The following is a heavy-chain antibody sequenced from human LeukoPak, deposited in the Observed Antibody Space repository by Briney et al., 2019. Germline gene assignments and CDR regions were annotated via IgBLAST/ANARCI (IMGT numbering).Heavy chain of an antibody. J-gene: IGHJ3*02. CDR1: GGSISSSSYY. D-gene: IGHD3-3*01. CDR3: ARVDTVFGVVTSDAFDI. Sequence: SETLSLTCTVSGGSISSSSYYWGWIRQPPGKGLEWIGSIYYSGSTYYNPSLKSRVTISVDTSKNQFSLKLSSVTAADTAVYYCARVDTVFGVVTSDAFDIWGQGTMVTVSS. CDR2: IYYSGST. V-gene: IGHV4-39*01.